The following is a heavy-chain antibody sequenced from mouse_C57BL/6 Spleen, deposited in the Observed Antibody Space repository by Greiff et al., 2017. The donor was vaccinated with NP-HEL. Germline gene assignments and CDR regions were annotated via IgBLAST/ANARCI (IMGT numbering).Heavy chain of an antibody. Sequence: QVQLKESGAELVKPGASVKMSCKASGYTFTSYWITWVKQRPGQGLEWIGDIYPGSGSTNYNEKFKSKATLTVDTSSSTAYMQLSSLTSEDSAVYYCARSGFDYGSSFFDYWGQGTTLTVSS. CDR2: IYPGSGST. D-gene: IGHD1-1*01. CDR3: ARSGFDYGSSFFDY. V-gene: IGHV1-55*01. J-gene: IGHJ2*01. CDR1: GYTFTSYW.